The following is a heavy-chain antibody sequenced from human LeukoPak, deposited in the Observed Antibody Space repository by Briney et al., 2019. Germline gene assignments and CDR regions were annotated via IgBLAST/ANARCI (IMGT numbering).Heavy chain of an antibody. CDR1: GYTFTSYA. V-gene: IGHV1-3*01. D-gene: IGHD5-12*01. CDR2: INAGNGNT. Sequence: ASVTVSCTASGYTFTSYAMHWVRQAPGQRLEWMGWINAGNGNTKYLQKFQGRVTFTRDTSASTAYMELSSLRSEDTAVYYCAVADYGDYWGQGTLVTVSS. CDR3: AVADYGDY. J-gene: IGHJ4*02.